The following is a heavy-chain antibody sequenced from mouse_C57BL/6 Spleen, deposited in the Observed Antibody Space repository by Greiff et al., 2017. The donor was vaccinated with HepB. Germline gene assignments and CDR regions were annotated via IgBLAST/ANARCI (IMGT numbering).Heavy chain of an antibody. CDR2: IYPGSGNT. J-gene: IGHJ2*01. CDR1: GYTFTDYY. Sequence: QVQLQQSGAELVRHGASVKLSCKASGYTFTDYYINWVKQRPGQGLEWIARIYPGSGNTYYNEKFKGKATLTAEKSSSTAYMQLSSLTSEDSAVYFCARGRGSYFDYWGQGTTLTVSS. CDR3: ARGRGSYFDY. V-gene: IGHV1-76*01.